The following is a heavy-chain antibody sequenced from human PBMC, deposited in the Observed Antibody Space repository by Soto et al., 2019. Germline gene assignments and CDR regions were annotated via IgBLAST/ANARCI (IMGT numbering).Heavy chain of an antibody. CDR3: ARVGGRSVAFRLLSP. CDR2: MNPNSGNT. V-gene: IGHV1-8*01. D-gene: IGHD2-15*01. Sequence: ASVKVSCKASGYPFTSYDINWVRQATGQGLEWMGWMNPNSGNTGYAQKFQGRVTMTRNTSISTAYMELSSLRSEDTAVYYCARVGGRSVAFRLLSPWGQGTRVTVSS. J-gene: IGHJ5*02. CDR1: GYPFTSYD.